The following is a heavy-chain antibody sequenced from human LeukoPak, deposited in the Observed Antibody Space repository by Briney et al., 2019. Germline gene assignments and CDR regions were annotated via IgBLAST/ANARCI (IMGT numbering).Heavy chain of an antibody. D-gene: IGHD2-21*02. CDR1: GFTFCSYS. J-gene: IGHJ4*02. CDR3: ARDCGGDCEGVY. Sequence: GGSLRLSCAASGFTFCSYSMNWVRRAPGKGLEWVANIKQDGSEKYYVDSVKGRFTISRDNAKNSLYLQMNSLRAEDTAVYYCARDCGGDCEGVYWGQGTLVTVSS. CDR2: IKQDGSEK. V-gene: IGHV3-7*01.